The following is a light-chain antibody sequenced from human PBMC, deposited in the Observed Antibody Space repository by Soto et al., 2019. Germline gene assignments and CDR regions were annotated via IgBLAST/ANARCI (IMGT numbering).Light chain of an antibody. V-gene: IGLV2-14*01. CDR1: SSDVGGYTY. CDR2: EVN. Sequence: QYALTQPASVSGSPRQSITISCTGASSDVGGYTYVSWYQQHPGKAPKLMIYEVNNRPSGVSNRFSGSKSGNTASLTISGLQAEDEADYYCSSYTSSSTLYFFGTGTKLTVL. CDR3: SSYTSSSTLYF. J-gene: IGLJ1*01.